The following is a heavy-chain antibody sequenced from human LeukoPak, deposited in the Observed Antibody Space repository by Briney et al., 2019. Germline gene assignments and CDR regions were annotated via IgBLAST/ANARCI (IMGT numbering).Heavy chain of an antibody. CDR1: GFTFSTYS. Sequence: GGSMRLSCAASGFTFSTYSMNWVRQAPGKGLEWISYISSSGSTIYYADSVKGRFTVARDNANNSLYLQMNSLRAEDTAVYYCARESTPNSPGSYYNWFDPWGQGTLVTVSS. V-gene: IGHV3-48*04. D-gene: IGHD3-10*01. CDR2: ISSSGSTI. CDR3: ARESTPNSPGSYYNWFDP. J-gene: IGHJ5*02.